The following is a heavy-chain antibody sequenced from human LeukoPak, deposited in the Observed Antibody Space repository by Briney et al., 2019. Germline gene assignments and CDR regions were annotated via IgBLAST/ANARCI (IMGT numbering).Heavy chain of an antibody. V-gene: IGHV3-21*01. Sequence: GGSLRLSCAASGFTFRSNGMNWVRKAPGKGLEGVSSISSSSSYIYYADSVKGRFTISRDNAKNSLYLQMNSLRAEDTAVYYCARPWYYDSSGYYYKIGAFDIWGQGTMVTVSS. D-gene: IGHD3-22*01. CDR2: ISSSSSYI. CDR1: GFTFRSNG. CDR3: ARPWYYDSSGYYYKIGAFDI. J-gene: IGHJ3*02.